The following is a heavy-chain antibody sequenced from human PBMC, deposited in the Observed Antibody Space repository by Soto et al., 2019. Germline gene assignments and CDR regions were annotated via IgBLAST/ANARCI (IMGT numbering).Heavy chain of an antibody. D-gene: IGHD5-12*01. CDR1: GDSVSSNTAS. Sequence: SQTLSLTCAISGDSVSSNTASWNWIRQSPSRGLEWLGRTYFRSKWYNDYAVSVKSRIVINPDTSNNQFSLQLNSVTPEDTAVYFCAKGDNLGPKTGYAFDPWGQGIMVTVSS. J-gene: IGHJ5*02. V-gene: IGHV6-1*01. CDR2: TYFRSKWYN. CDR3: AKGDNLGPKTGYAFDP.